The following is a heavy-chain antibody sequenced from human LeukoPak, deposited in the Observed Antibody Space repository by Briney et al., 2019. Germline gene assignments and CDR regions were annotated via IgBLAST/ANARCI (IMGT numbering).Heavy chain of an antibody. CDR3: ARRDIVATISYFDY. CDR1: GGSISSSSYY. CDR2: IYYSGST. V-gene: IGHV4-39*01. Sequence: SETLSLTCTVSGGSISSSSYYWGWIRQPPGKGLEWIGSIYYSGSTYYNPSLKSRVTISVDTSKNQFSLKPSSVTAADTAVYYCARRDIVATISYFDYWGQGTLVTVSS. J-gene: IGHJ4*02. D-gene: IGHD5-12*01.